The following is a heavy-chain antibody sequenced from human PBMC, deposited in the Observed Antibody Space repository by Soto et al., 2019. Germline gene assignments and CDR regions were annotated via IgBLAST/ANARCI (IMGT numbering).Heavy chain of an antibody. V-gene: IGHV4-59*13. D-gene: IGHD3-22*01. Sequence: SETLSLTCTVSGASIDSYYWNWIRQPPGKGLEWIGYIYYSGSTTYNPSLKTRVTISVDRSKNQFSLKLTFVTAADTAVYYCARDRTHFDSSAYYSGLDVWGQGTTVTVSS. CDR2: IYYSGST. CDR1: GASIDSYY. CDR3: ARDRTHFDSSAYYSGLDV. J-gene: IGHJ6*02.